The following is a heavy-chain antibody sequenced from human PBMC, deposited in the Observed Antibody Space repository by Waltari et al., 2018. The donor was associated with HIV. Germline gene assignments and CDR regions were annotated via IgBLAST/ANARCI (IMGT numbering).Heavy chain of an antibody. CDR1: GFTFSDYS. Sequence: EVQLVDSGGGLVKPGGSLRPTCAAPGFTFSDYSMHWVRQSPGKGLEWVSSISSSGSFIYYADSVKGRFTISRDNAQNSMYLQMNNLRADDSAMYYCARDSRGTSWSLNWFDPWGQGTLVTVSS. CDR2: ISSSGSFI. J-gene: IGHJ5*02. V-gene: IGHV3-21*02. CDR3: ARDSRGTSWSLNWFDP. D-gene: IGHD6-13*01.